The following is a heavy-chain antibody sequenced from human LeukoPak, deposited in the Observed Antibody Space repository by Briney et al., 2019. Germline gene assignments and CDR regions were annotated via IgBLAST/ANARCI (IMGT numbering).Heavy chain of an antibody. CDR1: RFSFSAYP. J-gene: IGHJ4*02. CDR2: ISASGDVT. CDR3: AKGSSTIFGVVIMLY. Sequence: PGGSLRLSCEASRFSFSAYPMGWVRRAPGKGLEWVSGISASGDVTFHADPLKGRFTISRDNSKNTLYLQMNSLRAEDTAVYYCAKGSSTIFGVVIMLYWGQGTLVTVSS. D-gene: IGHD3-3*01. V-gene: IGHV3-23*01.